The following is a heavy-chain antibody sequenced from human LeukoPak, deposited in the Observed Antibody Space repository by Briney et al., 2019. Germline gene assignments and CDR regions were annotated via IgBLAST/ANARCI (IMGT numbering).Heavy chain of an antibody. V-gene: IGHV3-72*01. CDR1: GFTFSDHL. Sequence: GGSLRLSCAASGFTFSDHLMDWVRQAPGKGLEWIGRIRKKDKGYTTEYAASVKGRFTISRDDSKNSPYLQMNSLKTQDTAVYYCSRDGSSSDWSAFDIWGQGTMVTVSS. J-gene: IGHJ3*02. D-gene: IGHD6-19*01. CDR2: IRKKDKGYTT. CDR3: SRDGSSSDWSAFDI.